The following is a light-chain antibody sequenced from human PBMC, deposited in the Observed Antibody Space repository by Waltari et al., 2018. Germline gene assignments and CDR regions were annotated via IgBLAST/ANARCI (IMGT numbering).Light chain of an antibody. CDR2: KDS. J-gene: IGLJ3*02. V-gene: IGLV3-25*03. Sequence: YELTQPPSVSVSPGQTARTTSSADALPQQYAYWYQQKPGQAPVLVIYKDSERPSGIPERFSGSSSGTTVTLTISGVQAEDEADYYCQSADSSGTYRVFGGGTKLTVL. CDR3: QSADSSGTYRV. CDR1: ALPQQY.